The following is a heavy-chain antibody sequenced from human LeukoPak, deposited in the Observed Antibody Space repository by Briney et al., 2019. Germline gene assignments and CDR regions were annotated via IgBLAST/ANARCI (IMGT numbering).Heavy chain of an antibody. V-gene: IGHV4-39*01. CDR1: GGSISTSSYY. CDR3: ASLGRYCSGGNCIIDY. CDR2: IYYSGST. D-gene: IGHD2-15*01. Sequence: PSETLSLTCTVSGGSISTSSYYWGWIRQPPGKGPEWIGNIYYSGSTYYNPSLKSRITISVDTSKNQFSLKLSSVTAADTAVYYCASLGRYCSGGNCIIDYWGQGTLVTVSS. J-gene: IGHJ4*02.